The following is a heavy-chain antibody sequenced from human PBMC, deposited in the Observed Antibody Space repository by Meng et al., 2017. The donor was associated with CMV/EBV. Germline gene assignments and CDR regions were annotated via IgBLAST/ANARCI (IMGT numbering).Heavy chain of an antibody. D-gene: IGHD2-8*01. CDR3: AKDLYYSFDY. CDR2: IAHDGSAK. Sequence: QVLLVGSGGGVAQPGGSLRLSCAASGFTFSSSAMHWVRQPPGKGLEWVSFIAHDGSAKTYTDSVKGRFTISRDDSENTVYLEMNSLRVEDTAVYYCAKDLYYSFDYWGQGTLVTVSS. J-gene: IGHJ4*02. CDR1: GFTFSSSA. V-gene: IGHV3-30*02.